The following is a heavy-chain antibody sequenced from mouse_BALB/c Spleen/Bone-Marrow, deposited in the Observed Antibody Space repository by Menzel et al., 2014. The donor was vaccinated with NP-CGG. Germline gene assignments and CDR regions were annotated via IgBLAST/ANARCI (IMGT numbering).Heavy chain of an antibody. CDR1: GFNIKDTY. Sequence: VQLQQSGAELVKPGASVKLSCTASGFNIKDTYMHWVKQRPEQGLEWIGRIDPANGNTKYDPKFQGKATITADISSNTAYLQLSSLTSEDTAVYYCAVYDYEGFAYWGQGTLVTVSA. CDR2: IDPANGNT. J-gene: IGHJ3*01. V-gene: IGHV14-3*02. CDR3: AVYDYEGFAY. D-gene: IGHD2-4*01.